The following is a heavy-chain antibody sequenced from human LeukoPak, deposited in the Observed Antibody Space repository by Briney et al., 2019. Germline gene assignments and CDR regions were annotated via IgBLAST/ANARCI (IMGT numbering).Heavy chain of an antibody. Sequence: ASVKVSRKASGYTFTSYGISWVRQAPGQGLEWMGWISAYNGNTNYAQKLQGRVTMTTDTSTSTAYMELRSLRSDDTAVYYCARDPRGRYYYDSSGYSSLDYWGQGTLVTVSS. CDR3: ARDPRGRYYYDSSGYSSLDY. CDR2: ISAYNGNT. D-gene: IGHD3-22*01. CDR1: GYTFTSYG. J-gene: IGHJ4*02. V-gene: IGHV1-18*01.